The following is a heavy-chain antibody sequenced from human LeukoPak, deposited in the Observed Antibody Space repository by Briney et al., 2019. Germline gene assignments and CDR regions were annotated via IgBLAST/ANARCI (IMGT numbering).Heavy chain of an antibody. Sequence: GGSLRLSCAASEFTFSDYAMSWVRQAPGKGLEWVSGIDSSGGTTYYAGSVKGRFTISRDYSRNTLYLQMNSLRAEDTAVYYCAKSLSGWYSFDYWGQGTLVTVSP. CDR3: AKSLSGWYSFDY. CDR1: EFTFSDYA. CDR2: IDSSGGTT. D-gene: IGHD6-19*01. J-gene: IGHJ4*02. V-gene: IGHV3-23*01.